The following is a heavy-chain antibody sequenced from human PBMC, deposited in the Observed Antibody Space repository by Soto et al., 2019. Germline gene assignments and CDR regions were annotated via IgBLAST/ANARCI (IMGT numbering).Heavy chain of an antibody. Sequence: SETLSLTCTVSGGSISSYYWSWIRQPPGKGLEWIGYIYYSGSTNYNPSLKSRVTISVDTSKNQFSLKLSSVTAADTAVYYCAREIERDGYNYYFDYWGQGTLVTVSS. CDR1: GGSISSYY. D-gene: IGHD5-12*01. CDR2: IYYSGST. CDR3: AREIERDGYNYYFDY. V-gene: IGHV4-59*01. J-gene: IGHJ4*02.